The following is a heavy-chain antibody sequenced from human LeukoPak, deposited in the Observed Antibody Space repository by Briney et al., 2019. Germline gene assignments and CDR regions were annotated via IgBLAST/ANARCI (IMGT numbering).Heavy chain of an antibody. D-gene: IGHD3-9*01. Sequence: PSETLSLTCTVSGGSISSGDYYWSWIRQPPGKGLEWIGYIYYSGSTYYNPSLKSRVTISVDTSKNQFSLKLSSVTAADTAVYYCARVSDILTGYYRKYYFDYWGQGTLVTVSS. CDR2: IYYSGST. CDR3: ARVSDILTGYYRKYYFDY. V-gene: IGHV4-30-4*08. CDR1: GGSISSGDYY. J-gene: IGHJ4*02.